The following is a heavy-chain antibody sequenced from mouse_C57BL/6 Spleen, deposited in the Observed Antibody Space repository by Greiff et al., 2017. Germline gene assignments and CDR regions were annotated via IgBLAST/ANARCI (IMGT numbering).Heavy chain of an antibody. J-gene: IGHJ2*01. CDR2: FHPYNDDT. D-gene: IGHD2-3*01. V-gene: IGHV1-47*01. Sequence: VQVVESGAELVMPGASVKMSCKASGYTFTTYPIEWMKQNHGKSLEWIGNFHPYNDDTKYNEKFKGKATLTVEKSSSTVYLELSRLTSDDSAVYYCARSTVYDGYYGGFDYWGQGTTLTVSS. CDR3: ARSTVYDGYYGGFDY. CDR1: GYTFTTYP.